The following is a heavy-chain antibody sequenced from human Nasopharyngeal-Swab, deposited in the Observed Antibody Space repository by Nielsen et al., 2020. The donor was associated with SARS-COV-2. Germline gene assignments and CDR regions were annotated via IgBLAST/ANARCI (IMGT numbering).Heavy chain of an antibody. V-gene: IGHV3-73*01. Sequence: GESLKISCAASGFIFSASSIHWVRQASGKGLEWVGRIGDKDHNYATTYGASVQGRFTISRDDSKNTAFLQMDSLKTEDTALYYCTTDFYFDYWGQGTLVTVSS. J-gene: IGHJ4*02. CDR3: TTDFYFDY. CDR2: IGDKDHNYAT. CDR1: GFIFSASS.